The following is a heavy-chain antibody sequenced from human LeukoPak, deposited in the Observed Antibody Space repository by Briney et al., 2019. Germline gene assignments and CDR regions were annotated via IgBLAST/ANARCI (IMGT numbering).Heavy chain of an antibody. V-gene: IGHV4-39*07. CDR3: ARVWAYDILTGYYPYYYYGMDV. CDR1: GGSIRSSYYY. Sequence: PSETLSLTCTVSGGSIRSSYYYWGWIRQPPGKGLEWIGSIYDSGSTYYNPSLKSRVTISVDRSKNQFSLKLSSVTAADTAVYYCARVWAYDILTGYYPYYYYGMDVWGQGTTVTVSS. J-gene: IGHJ6*02. D-gene: IGHD3-9*01. CDR2: IYDSGST.